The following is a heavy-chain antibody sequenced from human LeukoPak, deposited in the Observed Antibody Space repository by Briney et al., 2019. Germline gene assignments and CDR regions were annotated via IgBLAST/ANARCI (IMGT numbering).Heavy chain of an antibody. CDR1: GGSFSGYY. D-gene: IGHD2-2*01. Sequence: SETLSLTCAVYGGSFSGYYWSWIRQPPGKGLEWIGEINHSGSTNYNPSLKSRVTISVDTSKNQFSLKLSSVTAADTAVYYCARGGGAVPAQRLYYFDYWGQGTLVTVSS. J-gene: IGHJ4*02. CDR2: INHSGST. V-gene: IGHV4-34*01. CDR3: ARGGGAVPAQRLYYFDY.